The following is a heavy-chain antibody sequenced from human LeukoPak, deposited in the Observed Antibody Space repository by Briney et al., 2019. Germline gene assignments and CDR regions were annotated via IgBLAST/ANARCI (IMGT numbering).Heavy chain of an antibody. V-gene: IGHV3-30*04. J-gene: IGHJ4*02. CDR1: GFTFSSYA. D-gene: IGHD3-22*01. CDR3: ASALYDSSGYYYGYFDY. CDR2: IPYDGSNK. Sequence: GGSLRLSCAASGFTFSSYAMHWVRQAPGKGLEWVAVIPYDGSNKYYADSVKGRFTISRDNSKNTLYLQMNSLRAEDTAVYYCASALYDSSGYYYGYFDYWGQGTLVTVSS.